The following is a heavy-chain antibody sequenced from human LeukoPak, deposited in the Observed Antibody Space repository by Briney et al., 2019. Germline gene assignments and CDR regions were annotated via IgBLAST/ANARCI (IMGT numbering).Heavy chain of an antibody. CDR3: AREGVGATWDLAFDI. CDR1: GYTFTSYY. J-gene: IGHJ3*02. CDR2: INPSGGST. D-gene: IGHD1-26*01. V-gene: IGHV1-46*01. Sequence: ASVKVSCKASGYTFTSYYMHWVRQAPGQGLEWMGIINPSGGSTSYAQKFQGRVTMTRDTSTSTVYMGLSSLRSEDTAVYYCAREGVGATWDLAFDIWGQGTMVTVSS.